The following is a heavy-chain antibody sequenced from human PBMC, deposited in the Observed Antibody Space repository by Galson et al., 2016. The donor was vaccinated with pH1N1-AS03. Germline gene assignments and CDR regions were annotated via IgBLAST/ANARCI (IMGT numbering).Heavy chain of an antibody. Sequence: LEWVSATSSSGGSTYYAESVKGRFTISRDYSKNTVDLQMNSLRAEDTAVYYCAKDRNDYRLHYFSGSDGWGQGTTVIVSS. CDR2: TSSSGGST. CDR3: AKDRNDYRLHYFSGSDG. D-gene: IGHD1-1*01. V-gene: IGHV3-23*01. J-gene: IGHJ6*02.